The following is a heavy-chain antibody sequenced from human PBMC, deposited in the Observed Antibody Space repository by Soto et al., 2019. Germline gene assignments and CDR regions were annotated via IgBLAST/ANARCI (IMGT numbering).Heavy chain of an antibody. J-gene: IGHJ4*01. CDR2: IYYNGFT. CDR1: GGSISSDY. D-gene: IGHD3-3*01. CDR3: ARGIYFYYFYY. Sequence: SATLSLTCTVSGGSISSDYWSWIRQPPGKRLEWIGFIYYNGFTTYSPSLKSRVTISIDTSKNQSSLKLASVTAADTAVYFCARGIYFYYFYYWGQGTLVTVSS. V-gene: IGHV4-59*01.